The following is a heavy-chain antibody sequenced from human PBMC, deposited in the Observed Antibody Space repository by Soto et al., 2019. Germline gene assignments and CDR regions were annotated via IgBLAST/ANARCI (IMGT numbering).Heavy chain of an antibody. J-gene: IGHJ6*03. V-gene: IGHV4-59*01. CDR1: GGSISSYY. CDR2: IYYSGST. D-gene: IGHD5-12*01. CDR3: ARTYSSYDFEVQRKCYNSMVV. Sequence: PSETLSLTCTVSGGSISSYYWSWIRQPPGKGLEWIGYIYYSGSTNYNPSLKSRVTISVDTSKNQFSLKLSSVTAADTAVYYCARTYSSYDFEVQRKCYNSMVVSGKGTTVSDSS.